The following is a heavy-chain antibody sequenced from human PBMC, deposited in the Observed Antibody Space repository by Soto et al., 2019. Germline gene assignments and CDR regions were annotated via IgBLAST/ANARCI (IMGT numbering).Heavy chain of an antibody. CDR3: ARERAYYDILTGYYLFDY. V-gene: IGHV4-34*01. J-gene: IGHJ4*02. CDR1: GGSFSGYY. Sequence: SETLSLTCAVYGGSFSGYYWSWIRQPPGKGLEWIGEINHSGSTNYNPSLKSRVTISVDTSKNQFSLKLSSVTAADTAVYYCARERAYYDILTGYYLFDYWGQGTLVTVSS. D-gene: IGHD3-9*01. CDR2: INHSGST.